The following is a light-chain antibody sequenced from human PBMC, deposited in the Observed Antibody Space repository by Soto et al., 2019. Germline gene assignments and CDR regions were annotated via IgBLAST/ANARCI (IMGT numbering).Light chain of an antibody. Sequence: EIVMTQSPATLSVSPGERATLSCRASQSVGSNLAWYQQKPGQAPRLLIYGSSTTATRIPARFSGSGSGTEFTLTISSLQSEHFAVYYCQHYNNWPPYTFGHGTKLEI. CDR2: GSS. J-gene: IGKJ2*01. CDR3: QHYNNWPPYT. CDR1: QSVGSN. V-gene: IGKV3-15*01.